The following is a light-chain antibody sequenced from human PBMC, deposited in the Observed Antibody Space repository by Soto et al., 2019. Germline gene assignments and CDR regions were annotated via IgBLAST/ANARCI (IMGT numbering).Light chain of an antibody. Sequence: DIQMTQSPSSLSASVGDRVTITCQASQDISNYLNWYQQKPGKAPKLLIYDASNLETGVPSRFSGSGSGTDFTFTISSRQPEDSATNYCQQYDNLLYTFGQGTKLEI. V-gene: IGKV1-33*01. CDR3: QQYDNLLYT. J-gene: IGKJ2*01. CDR1: QDISNY. CDR2: DAS.